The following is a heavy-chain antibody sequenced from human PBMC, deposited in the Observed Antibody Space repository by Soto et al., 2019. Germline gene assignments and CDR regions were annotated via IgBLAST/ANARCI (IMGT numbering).Heavy chain of an antibody. V-gene: IGHV3-7*03. CDR1: GFTFSGCW. CDR2: IQQDETQK. D-gene: IGHD6-6*01. J-gene: IGHJ5*02. Sequence: GGSLRLSCVASGFTFSGCWMNWVRQAPGKRLEWVASIQQDETQKYYVDSVRGRFTISRDNAMNSLYLQMNSLRAEDTAIYYCARGYSSSPNWFDPWGQGTLVTVSS. CDR3: ARGYSSSPNWFDP.